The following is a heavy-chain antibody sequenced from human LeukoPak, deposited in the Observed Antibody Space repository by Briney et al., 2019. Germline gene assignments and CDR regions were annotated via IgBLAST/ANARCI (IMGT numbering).Heavy chain of an antibody. J-gene: IGHJ3*02. CDR3: AKHPIAARPEDAFDI. Sequence: GGSLRLSCAASGFTFNSYAMSWVRQAPGKGLEWVSGISGSGGSTYYADSVKGRFTISRDNSKNTLYLQMNSLRAEDTAVYYCAKHPIAARPEDAFDIWGQGTMVTVSS. CDR1: GFTFNSYA. CDR2: ISGSGGST. D-gene: IGHD6-6*01. V-gene: IGHV3-23*01.